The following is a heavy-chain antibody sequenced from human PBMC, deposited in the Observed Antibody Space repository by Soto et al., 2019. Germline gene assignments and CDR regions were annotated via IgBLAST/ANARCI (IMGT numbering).Heavy chain of an antibody. CDR3: TRDAKMPTLLGDYYRYAMEV. D-gene: IGHD2-15*01. CDR1: GGSVNSGTYY. Sequence: SETRSLTCTVSGGSVNSGTYYWSWILHPPGKGLEWIGYIYSSGSANYSPSLKSRVTISVDTSKNQVPLKMTSVTAADTAVYYCTRDAKMPTLLGDYYRYAMEVWGKENMVTVSA. CDR2: IYSSGSA. V-gene: IGHV4-61*01. J-gene: IGHJ6*04.